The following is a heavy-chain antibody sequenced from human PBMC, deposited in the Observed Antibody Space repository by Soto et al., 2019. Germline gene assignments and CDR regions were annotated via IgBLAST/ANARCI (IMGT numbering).Heavy chain of an antibody. Sequence: LRLSCVGSGFTFSTYSINWVRQAPGKGLEWVASISSRSDIYYADSVKGRFTISRDNAKNSVSLQMNSLRAEDTAVYYCAREYTAWPLAYGLDVWGQGTTVTVSS. CDR3: AREYTAWPLAYGLDV. V-gene: IGHV3-21*01. CDR2: ISSRSDI. J-gene: IGHJ6*02. D-gene: IGHD2-2*02. CDR1: GFTFSTYS.